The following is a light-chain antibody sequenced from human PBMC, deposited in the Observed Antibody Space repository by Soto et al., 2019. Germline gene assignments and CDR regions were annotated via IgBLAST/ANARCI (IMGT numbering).Light chain of an antibody. CDR2: ENN. Sequence: QSVLTQPPSVSAAPGQKVTISCSGSSSNIGNNYVSWYQQLPGTAPKLLIYENNKRPSGILDRFSGSKSGTSATLGITGLQTGDEADYYCGTWDSSLSVVFGGGTKVTVL. V-gene: IGLV1-51*02. J-gene: IGLJ2*01. CDR3: GTWDSSLSVV. CDR1: SSNIGNNY.